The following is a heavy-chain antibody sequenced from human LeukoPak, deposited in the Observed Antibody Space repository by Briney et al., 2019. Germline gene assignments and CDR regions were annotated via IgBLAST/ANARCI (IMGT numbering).Heavy chain of an antibody. J-gene: IGHJ4*02. Sequence: GSLRLSCAASGFTFSSYAMSWIRQPPGKGLEWIGEINHSGSTNYNPSLKSRVTISVDTSKNQFSLKLSSVTAADTAVYYCARAYGDHDYWGQGTLVTVSS. CDR1: GFTFSSYA. V-gene: IGHV4-34*01. D-gene: IGHD4-17*01. CDR2: INHSGST. CDR3: ARAYGDHDY.